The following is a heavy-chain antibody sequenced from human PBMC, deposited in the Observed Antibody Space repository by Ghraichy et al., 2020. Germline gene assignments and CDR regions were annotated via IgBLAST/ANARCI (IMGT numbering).Heavy chain of an antibody. D-gene: IGHD2-8*02. CDR1: GFSLSTSEMG. Sequence: SGPTLVKPTQTLTLTCSFSGFSLSTSEMGVGWLRQPPGKALEWLAVIYWADDKRYNPSLRSRLTITSDTSKNQVVLTMTNMDPVDTATYYCAHSRYCTRGVCYVFDYWGQGALVTVSS. J-gene: IGHJ4*02. CDR3: AHSRYCTRGVCYVFDY. V-gene: IGHV2-5*02. CDR2: IYWADDK.